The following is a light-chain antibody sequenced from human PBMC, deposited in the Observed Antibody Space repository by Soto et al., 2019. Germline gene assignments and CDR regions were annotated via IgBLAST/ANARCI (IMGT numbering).Light chain of an antibody. CDR3: QPWGSAIHVV. J-gene: IGLJ2*01. Sequence: QPVLTQSPSASASLGASVKLTCTLSSGHSSYAIAWHQQQPEKGPRYLMKLNSDGSHSKGDGIPDRFSGSSAGAERYLTISSLQSEDEADYYCQPWGSAIHVVFGGGTKLTVL. CDR1: SGHSSYA. V-gene: IGLV4-69*01. CDR2: LNSDGSH.